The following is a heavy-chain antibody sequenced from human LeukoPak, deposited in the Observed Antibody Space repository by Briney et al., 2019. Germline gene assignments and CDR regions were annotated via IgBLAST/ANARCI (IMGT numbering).Heavy chain of an antibody. CDR1: GGSISSNTYY. CDR3: ARLDTIGWYLDY. Sequence: PSGTLSLTCIVSGGSISSNTYYWGWIRQPPGKGLEWIGSIYYSGSTYYNPSLKSRVTISVDTSKNQLSLRLSSVTAADTALYYCARLDTIGWYLDYWGQGTLVTVSS. J-gene: IGHJ4*02. D-gene: IGHD6-25*01. V-gene: IGHV4-39*01. CDR2: IYYSGST.